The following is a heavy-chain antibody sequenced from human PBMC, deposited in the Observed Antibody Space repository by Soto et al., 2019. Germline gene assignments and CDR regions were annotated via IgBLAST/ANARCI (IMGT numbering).Heavy chain of an antibody. CDR2: ISSSSSYI. CDR3: ARDYSPQWLAISGDYYGMDV. CDR1: GFTFSSYS. J-gene: IGHJ6*02. Sequence: GGSLRLSCAASGFTFSSYSMNWVRQAPGKGLEWVSSISSSSSYIYYADSVKGRFTISRDNAKNSLYLQMNSLRAEDTAVYYCARDYSPQWLAISGDYYGMDVWGQGTTVTVSS. V-gene: IGHV3-21*01. D-gene: IGHD6-19*01.